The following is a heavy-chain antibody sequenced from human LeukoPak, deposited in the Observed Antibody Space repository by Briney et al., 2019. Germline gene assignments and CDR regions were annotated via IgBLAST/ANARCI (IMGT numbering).Heavy chain of an antibody. D-gene: IGHD1-26*01. J-gene: IGHJ4*02. Sequence: SETLSVTCTVSGGSISSSSYYWGWIRQPPGKGLEWIGSIYYSGSTYYNPSLKSRVTISVDTSKNQFSLKLSSVTAADTAVYYCARYASGSYFDYWGQGTLVTVSS. CDR3: ARYASGSYFDY. CDR1: GGSISSSSYY. CDR2: IYYSGST. V-gene: IGHV4-39*01.